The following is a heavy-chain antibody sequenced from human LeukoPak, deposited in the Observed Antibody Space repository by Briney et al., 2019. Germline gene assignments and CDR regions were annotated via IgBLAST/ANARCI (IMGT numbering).Heavy chain of an antibody. CDR3: AKGPYYDILTGYHDY. CDR1: GFTFDDYA. V-gene: IGHV3-9*01. CDR2: ISWNSGSI. J-gene: IGHJ4*02. Sequence: PGGSLRLSCAVSGFTFDDYAMHWVRQAPGKGLEWVSGISWNSGSIGYADSVKGRFTISRDNAKNSLYLQMNSLRAEDTALYYCAKGPYYDILTGYHDYWGQGTLVTVSS. D-gene: IGHD3-9*01.